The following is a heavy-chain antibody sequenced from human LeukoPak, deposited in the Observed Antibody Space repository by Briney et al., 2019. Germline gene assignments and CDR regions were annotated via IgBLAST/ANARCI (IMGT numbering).Heavy chain of an antibody. CDR3: ARDTPEWELPFDY. Sequence: PSETLSLTCTVSGGSVSSGSYYWSWIRQPPGKGLEWIGYIYYSGSTNYNPSLKSRGTISVDTSKNQFSLKLSSVTAADTAVYYCARDTPEWELPFDYWGQGTLVTVSS. J-gene: IGHJ4*02. V-gene: IGHV4-61*01. D-gene: IGHD1-26*01. CDR1: GGSVSSGSYY. CDR2: IYYSGST.